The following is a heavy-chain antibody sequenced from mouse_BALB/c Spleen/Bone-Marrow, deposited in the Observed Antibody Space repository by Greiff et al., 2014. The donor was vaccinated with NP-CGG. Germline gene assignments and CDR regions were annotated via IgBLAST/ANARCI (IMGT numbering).Heavy chain of an antibody. CDR1: GYSFTNHN. CDR2: IDPYNGGT. J-gene: IGHJ4*01. CDR3: ASYHSSGYAMDY. D-gene: IGHD3-1*01. Sequence: QLVESGPELVKPGASVKVSCKASGYSFTNHNMYWVKQSHGKSLEWIGYIDPYNGGTSYNQKFKGKATLTVDKSSSTAFMHLNSLTSEDSAVYYGASYHSSGYAMDYWGQGTSVTVSS. V-gene: IGHV1S135*01.